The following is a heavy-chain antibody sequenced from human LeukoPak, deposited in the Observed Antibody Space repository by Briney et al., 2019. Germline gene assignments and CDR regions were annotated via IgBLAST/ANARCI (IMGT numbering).Heavy chain of an antibody. D-gene: IGHD3-10*01. V-gene: IGHV3-30*02. Sequence: GGSLRLSCAVSGFTFNSFGMNWVRQAPGKRLEWVAFIRYDGSNKYYADSVKGRFTISRDNSKNTLYLQMNSLRAEDTAVYYCAKDWDDYYGSGSYFDYWGQGTLVTVSS. CDR2: IRYDGSNK. J-gene: IGHJ4*02. CDR1: GFTFNSFG. CDR3: AKDWDDYYGSGSYFDY.